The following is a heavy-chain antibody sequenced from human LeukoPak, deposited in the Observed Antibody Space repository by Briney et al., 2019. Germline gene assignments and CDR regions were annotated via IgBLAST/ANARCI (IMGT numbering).Heavy chain of an antibody. J-gene: IGHJ4*02. CDR1: GFTFSASW. CDR2: VNEGGGLT. Sequence: PGESLRLSCAASGFTFSASWMTWVRQAPGKGLDWVTIVNEGGGLTFYVDSVKGRFSISRDNSKNSLSLQMSTLRVEDTAMYYCARVGRNGWDFDHWGQGTLVTVSS. CDR3: ARVGRNGWDFDH. D-gene: IGHD6-19*01. V-gene: IGHV3-7*01.